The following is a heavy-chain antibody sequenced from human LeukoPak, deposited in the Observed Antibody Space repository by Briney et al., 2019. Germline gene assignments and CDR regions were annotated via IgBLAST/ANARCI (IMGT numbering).Heavy chain of an antibody. J-gene: IGHJ3*02. D-gene: IGHD3-3*01. Sequence: GGSLRLSCAASGFTFSSYGMHWVRQAPGKGLEWVAFIRYDGSNKYYADSVKGRFTISRDNSKNTLYLQMNSLRAEDTAVYYCAKDYDFWSGYGDSFDMWGQGTTVVVSS. CDR3: AKDYDFWSGYGDSFDM. V-gene: IGHV3-30*02. CDR2: IRYDGSNK. CDR1: GFTFSSYG.